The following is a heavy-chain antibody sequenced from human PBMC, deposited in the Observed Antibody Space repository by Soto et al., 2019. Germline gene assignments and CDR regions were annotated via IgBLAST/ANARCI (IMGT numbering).Heavy chain of an antibody. CDR3: ARESEYGDSTIVDY. CDR1: GGSISSYY. CDR2: IYTSGST. J-gene: IGHJ4*02. D-gene: IGHD4-17*01. V-gene: IGHV4-4*07. Sequence: SETLSLTCTVSGGSISSYYWSWIRQPAGKGLEWIGRIYTSGSTNYNPPLKSRVTMSVDTSKNQFSLKLSSVTAADTAVYYCARESEYGDSTIVDYWGQGTLVTVSS.